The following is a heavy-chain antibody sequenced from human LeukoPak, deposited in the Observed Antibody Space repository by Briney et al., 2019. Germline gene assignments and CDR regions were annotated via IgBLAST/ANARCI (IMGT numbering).Heavy chain of an antibody. CDR2: MNPNSGNT. CDR3: AKDPLKWELSPLYYFDY. CDR1: GYTFTSYD. V-gene: IGHV1-8*01. Sequence: ASVKVSCKASGYTFTSYDINWVRQATGQGLEWMGWMNPNSGNTGYAQKFQGRVTMTRNTSISTAYMELSSLRSEDTAVYYCAKDPLKWELSPLYYFDYWGQGTLVTVSS. D-gene: IGHD1-26*01. J-gene: IGHJ4*02.